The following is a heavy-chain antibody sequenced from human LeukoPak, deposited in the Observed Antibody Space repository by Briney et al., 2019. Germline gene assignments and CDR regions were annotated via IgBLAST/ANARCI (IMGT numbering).Heavy chain of an antibody. CDR3: ARDPGYSSGCYPGAFDI. Sequence: KSSETLSLTCTVSGGSISSYYRSWIRQPAGKGLEWIGRIYTSGSTNYNPSLKSRVTMSVDTSKNQFSLKLSSVTAADTAVYYCARDPGYSSGCYPGAFDIWGQGTMVTVSS. D-gene: IGHD6-19*01. J-gene: IGHJ3*02. V-gene: IGHV4-4*07. CDR1: GGSISSYY. CDR2: IYTSGST.